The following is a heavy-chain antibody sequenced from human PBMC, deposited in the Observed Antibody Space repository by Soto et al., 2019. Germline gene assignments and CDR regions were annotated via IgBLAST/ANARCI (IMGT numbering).Heavy chain of an antibody. CDR2: NFPLTDIP. Sequence: QVQLVQSGTEVKKPGSSVKVSFKASGGTFRNYPINWVRQAPGQGLAWTGSNFPLTDIPDYAKNFQARLTISADKSTSPAYTELSCLTSDDTAMYFCARGPLVVLNYFESWGQGTLVTVSS. CDR3: ARGPLVVLNYFES. V-gene: IGHV1-69*02. J-gene: IGHJ4*02. CDR1: GGTFRNYP. D-gene: IGHD2-15*01.